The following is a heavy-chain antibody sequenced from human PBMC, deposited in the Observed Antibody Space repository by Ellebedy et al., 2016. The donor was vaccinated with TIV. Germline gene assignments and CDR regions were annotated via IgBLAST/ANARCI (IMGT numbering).Heavy chain of an antibody. CDR2: ISYSGST. V-gene: IGHV4-31*03. J-gene: IGHJ2*01. Sequence: MPSETLSLTCTVSGGSISSSGYYWNWIRQRPGKGLEWIGYISYSGSTYYNPSLKSRITISVDTSKNQFSLKLSSVTAADTAVYYCARDHFWFGESPTSWYFDLWGRGTLVTVSS. CDR1: GGSISSSGYY. D-gene: IGHD3-10*01. CDR3: ARDHFWFGESPTSWYFDL.